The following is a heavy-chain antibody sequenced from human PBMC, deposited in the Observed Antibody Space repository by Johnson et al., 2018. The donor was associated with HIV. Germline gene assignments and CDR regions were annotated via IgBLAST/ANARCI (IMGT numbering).Heavy chain of an antibody. CDR2: GGTT. CDR3: ARDPIGGAFDI. D-gene: IGHD3-16*01. V-gene: IGHV3-66*01. Sequence: GGTTDYADPVKGRFTISRGNSKNTLYLQMNSLRAEDTAVYYCARDPIGGAFDIWGQGTMVIVSS. J-gene: IGHJ3*02.